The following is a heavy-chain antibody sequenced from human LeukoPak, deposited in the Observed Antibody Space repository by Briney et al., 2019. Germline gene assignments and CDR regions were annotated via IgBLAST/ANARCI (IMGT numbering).Heavy chain of an antibody. CDR1: GGSISSGGSY. J-gene: IGHJ6*02. D-gene: IGHD5-12*01. CDR3: ASSPCSGYELYGMDV. Sequence: SQTLSLTCTVSGGSISSGGSYWSWIRQHPGKGLEWIGYIYYSGSTYYNPSLKSRVTISVDTSKNQFSLKLSSVTAADTAVYYCASSPCSGYELYGMDVWGQGTTVTVSS. CDR2: IYYSGST. V-gene: IGHV4-31*03.